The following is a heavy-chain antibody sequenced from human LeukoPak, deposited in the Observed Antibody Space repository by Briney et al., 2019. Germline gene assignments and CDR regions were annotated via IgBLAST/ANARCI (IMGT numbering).Heavy chain of an antibody. D-gene: IGHD2-2*01. CDR2: IIWNSNRI. CDR3: VKDIGGDWAYCTSTSCYESAFDV. V-gene: IGHV3-9*03. J-gene: IGHJ3*01. Sequence: PGGSLRLSCAASGFTFGGYAMHWVRQAPGKGLEWVSSIIWNSNRIAYADFVKGRFIISRDNAKNSLYLQMNSLRAEDVALYYCVKDIGGDWAYCTSTSCYESAFDVWGQGTMVTVSS. CDR1: GFTFGGYA.